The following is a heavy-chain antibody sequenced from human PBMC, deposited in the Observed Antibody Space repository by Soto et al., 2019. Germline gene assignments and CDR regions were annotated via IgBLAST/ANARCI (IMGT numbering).Heavy chain of an antibody. V-gene: IGHV4-31*03. CDR1: GGSISSGNYY. Sequence: TLSLTCTVSGGSISSGNYYWSWIRQHPGNGLEWIGYIYYSGSTYYSPSLRSRVTISIDTSKNQFSLRLSSVTVADTAVYYCAREQGSPRNLFGMDVWGQGTTVTVSS. CDR3: AREQGSPRNLFGMDV. CDR2: IYYSGST. J-gene: IGHJ6*02.